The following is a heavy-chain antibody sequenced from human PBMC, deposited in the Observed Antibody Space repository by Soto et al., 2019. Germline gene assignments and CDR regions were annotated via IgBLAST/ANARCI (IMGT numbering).Heavy chain of an antibody. D-gene: IGHD5-12*01. CDR3: AREGDFTVYDSASYYFYGMDV. V-gene: IGHV1-8*01. CDR2: MNPNTGNS. Sequence: ASVKVSCKASGYTFTSSDINWVRQAPGQGLEWMGWMNPNTGNSGFAQKFQGRVTMTSDTSISTAYMELSSLRSEDSAVYYCAREGDFTVYDSASYYFYGMDVWGQGTTVTVSS. J-gene: IGHJ6*02. CDR1: GYTFTSSD.